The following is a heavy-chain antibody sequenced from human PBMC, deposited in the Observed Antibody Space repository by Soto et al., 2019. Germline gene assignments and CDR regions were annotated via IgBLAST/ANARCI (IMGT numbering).Heavy chain of an antibody. CDR3: AKASDYGDYWFDP. J-gene: IGHJ5*02. V-gene: IGHV3-30*18. CDR2: ISYDGSNK. Sequence: GGSLRLSCAASGFTFSSYGMHWVRQAPGKGLGWVAVISYDGSNKYYADSVKGRFTISRDNSKNTLYLQMNSLRAEDTAVYYCAKASDYGDYWFDPWGQGTLVTVSS. D-gene: IGHD4-17*01. CDR1: GFTFSSYG.